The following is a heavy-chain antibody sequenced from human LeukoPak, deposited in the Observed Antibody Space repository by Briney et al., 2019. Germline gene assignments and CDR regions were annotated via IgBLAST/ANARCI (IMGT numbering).Heavy chain of an antibody. CDR2: INHSGSA. D-gene: IGHD1-26*01. J-gene: IGHJ4*02. CDR3: AKPSGSYSKRFDY. Sequence: SETLSLTCAVYGGSFSGYYWSWIRQPPGKELEWIGEINHSGSANYNPSLKSRVTISVDTSKNQFSLKLSSVTAADTAVYYCAKPSGSYSKRFDYWGQGTLVTVSS. V-gene: IGHV4-34*01. CDR1: GGSFSGYY.